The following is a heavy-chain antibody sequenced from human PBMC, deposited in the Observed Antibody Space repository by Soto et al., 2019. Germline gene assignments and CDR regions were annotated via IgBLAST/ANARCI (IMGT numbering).Heavy chain of an antibody. CDR1: GFSLTSGVVG. CDR3: AHRLPGPSGYDV. V-gene: IGHV2-5*01. CDR2: IYWNDAQ. J-gene: IGHJ6*02. Sequence: QITLKESGPTLVKPTQTLTLTCTFSGFSLTSGVVGVGWIRQPPGEALEWLALIYWNDAQYYNPSLRNRLTITRDTSKNQVVLTMTNMDPVDTATYYCAHRLPGPSGYDVWGQGTTVTVSS. D-gene: IGHD6-13*01.